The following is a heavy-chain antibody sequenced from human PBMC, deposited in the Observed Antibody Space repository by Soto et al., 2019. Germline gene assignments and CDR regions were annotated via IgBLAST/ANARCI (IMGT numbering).Heavy chain of an antibody. CDR3: AREPGYGLGALDS. CDR2: VYYTGSN. CDR1: GASINTGGFY. Sequence: SETLSLTCNLPGASINTGGFYWSWLRQHPGKGREWIGFVYYTGSNSYSPSLESRFSISADPSKRQFYLELASVTAADSAVSYCAREPGYGLGALDSWGQGTPVTVSS. D-gene: IGHD5-12*01. V-gene: IGHV4-31*02. J-gene: IGHJ4*03.